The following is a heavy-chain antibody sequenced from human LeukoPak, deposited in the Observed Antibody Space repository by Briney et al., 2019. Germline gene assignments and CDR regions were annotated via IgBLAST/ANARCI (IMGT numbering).Heavy chain of an antibody. D-gene: IGHD3-10*01. V-gene: IGHV4-59*11. CDR1: GGSISSHY. CDR2: IYYSGST. J-gene: IGHJ4*02. CDR3: ARLRWFGDGSHFDY. Sequence: SETPSLTCTVSGGSISSHYWSWIRQPPGKGLDWIGYIYYSGSTNYNPSLKSRVTISVDTSKNQFSLKLSSVTAADTAVYYCARLRWFGDGSHFDYWGQGTLVTVSS.